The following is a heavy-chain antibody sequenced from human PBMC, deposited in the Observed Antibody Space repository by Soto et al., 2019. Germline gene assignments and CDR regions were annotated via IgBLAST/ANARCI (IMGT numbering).Heavy chain of an antibody. Sequence: SETLSLTCAVYGGSFSGYYWSWIRQPPGKGLEWIGEINHSGSTNYNPSLKSRVTISVDTSKNQFSLKLSSVTAADAAVYYCAGRIAAAGTTLDYWGQGTLVTVS. CDR3: AGRIAAAGTTLDY. D-gene: IGHD6-13*01. J-gene: IGHJ4*02. CDR1: GGSFSGYY. V-gene: IGHV4-34*01. CDR2: INHSGST.